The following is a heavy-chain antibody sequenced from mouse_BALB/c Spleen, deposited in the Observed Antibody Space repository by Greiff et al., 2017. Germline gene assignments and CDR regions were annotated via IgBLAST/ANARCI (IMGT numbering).Heavy chain of an antibody. CDR2: ISNGGGST. J-gene: IGHJ3*01. Sequence: EVKLVESGGGLVQPGGSLKLSCAASGFTFSSYTMSWVRQTPEKRLEWVAYISNGGGSTYYPDTVKGRFTISRDNAKNTLYLQMSSLKSEDTAMYYCARHGGYYDYTAWFAYWGQGTLVTVSA. V-gene: IGHV5-12-2*01. CDR3: ARHGGYYDYTAWFAY. D-gene: IGHD2-4*01. CDR1: GFTFSSYT.